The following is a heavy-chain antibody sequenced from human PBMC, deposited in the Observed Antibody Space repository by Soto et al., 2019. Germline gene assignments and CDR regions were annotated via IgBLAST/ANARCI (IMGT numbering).Heavy chain of an antibody. Sequence: PGGSLRLSCAASGFTFGNYWMHWVRQAPGKGLVWVSRISDYGRINYADSVKDRFIISRDDAKNTLYLQMNSLRAEDTAVYYCARDLAARRGPFDYWGQGTLVTVSS. D-gene: IGHD6-6*01. CDR3: ARDLAARRGPFDY. CDR1: GFTFGNYW. J-gene: IGHJ4*02. CDR2: ISDYGRI. V-gene: IGHV3-74*01.